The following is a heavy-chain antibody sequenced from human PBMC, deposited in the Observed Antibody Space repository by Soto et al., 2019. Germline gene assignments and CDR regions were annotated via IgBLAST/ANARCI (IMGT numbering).Heavy chain of an antibody. CDR2: ISYDGSNK. CDR1: GFTFSSYG. J-gene: IGHJ4*02. V-gene: IGHV3-30*18. Sequence: GGSLRLSCAASGFTFSSYGMHWVRQAPGKGLEWVAVISYDGSNKYYADSVKGRFTISRDNSKNTLYLQMNSLRAEDTAVYYCAKDRTMIVVVHGLFDYWGQGTLVTVSS. CDR3: AKDRTMIVVVHGLFDY. D-gene: IGHD3-22*01.